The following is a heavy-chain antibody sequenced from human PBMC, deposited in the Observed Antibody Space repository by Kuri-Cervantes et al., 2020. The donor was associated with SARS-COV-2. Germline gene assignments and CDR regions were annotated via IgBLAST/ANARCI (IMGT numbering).Heavy chain of an antibody. CDR2: IYHSGST. CDR3: ARDKDGSGSLWFDP. V-gene: IGHV4-38-2*02. Sequence: SETLSLTCAVSGYSISSGYYWGWIRQPPGKGLEWIGSIYHSGSTNYNPSLKSRVTISVDTSKNQFSPKLSSVTAADTAVYYCARDKDGSGSLWFDPWGQGTLVTVSS. D-gene: IGHD3-10*01. J-gene: IGHJ5*02. CDR1: GYSISSGYY.